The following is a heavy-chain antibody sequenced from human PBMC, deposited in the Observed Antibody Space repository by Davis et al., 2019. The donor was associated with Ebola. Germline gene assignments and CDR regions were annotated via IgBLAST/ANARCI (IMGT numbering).Heavy chain of an antibody. CDR3: ASLVTTGTQFDY. CDR1: GGSVSSGYYY. CDR2: IHYTGTT. D-gene: IGHD1-14*01. V-gene: IGHV4-61*01. J-gene: IGHJ4*02. Sequence: SETLSLTCTVSGGSVSSGYYYWSWIRQPPGKGLEWIGHIHYTGTTDYNPSLKSRVTISVDTSKNQFSLRLSSMTAADTAVYYCASLVTTGTQFDYWGQGALVTVSS.